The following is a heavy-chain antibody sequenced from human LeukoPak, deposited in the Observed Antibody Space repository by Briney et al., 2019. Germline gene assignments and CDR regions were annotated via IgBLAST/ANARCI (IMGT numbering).Heavy chain of an antibody. CDR1: GFRFHTYS. CDR2: ISSSSDDI. Sequence: PGGSLRLSCAASGFRFHTYSMNWVRQAPGKGLEWISYISSSSDDIYHADSVKGRFTVSRDNAKNSLFLQMNSLSAEDTAVYYCARGRDSGGAFHYWMQGTMVSDSS. D-gene: IGHD2-15*01. J-gene: IGHJ4*02. CDR3: ARGRDSGGAFHY. V-gene: IGHV3-48*01.